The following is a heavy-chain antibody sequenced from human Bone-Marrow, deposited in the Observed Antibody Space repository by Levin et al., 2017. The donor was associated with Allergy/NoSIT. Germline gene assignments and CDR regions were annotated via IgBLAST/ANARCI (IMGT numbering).Heavy chain of an antibody. D-gene: IGHD4-17*01. J-gene: IGHJ4*02. CDR3: AVTYGDYGWEKGY. Sequence: GGSLRLSCKASGGTFSSYAISWVRQAPGQGLEWMGGIIPIFGTANYAQKFQGRVTITADESTSTAYMELSSLRSEDTAVYYCAVTYGDYGWEKGYWGQGTLVTVSS. CDR1: GGTFSSYA. CDR2: IIPIFGTA. V-gene: IGHV1-69*01.